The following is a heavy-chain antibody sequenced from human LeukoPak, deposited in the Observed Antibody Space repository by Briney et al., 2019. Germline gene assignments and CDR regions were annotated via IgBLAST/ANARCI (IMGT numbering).Heavy chain of an antibody. J-gene: IGHJ4*02. D-gene: IGHD6-19*01. V-gene: IGHV4-38-2*02. CDR2: IYHSGST. CDR1: GYSISSGYY. CDR3: AREAVAGICC. Sequence: PSETLSLTCTVSGYSISSGYYWGWIRQPPGKWLEWIGSIYHSGSTYYNPSLKSRVTISVDTSKNQFSLKLSSVTAADTAVYYCAREAVAGICCWGQGTLVTVSS.